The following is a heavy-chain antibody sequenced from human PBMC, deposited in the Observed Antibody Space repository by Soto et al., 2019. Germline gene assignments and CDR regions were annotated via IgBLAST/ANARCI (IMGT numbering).Heavy chain of an antibody. CDR1: GLTFSIYA. CDR2: IRGNGGRT. Sequence: GGSLRLSCAASGLTFSIYAMSWVRQAPGKGLEWVSAIRGNGGRTNYADSVKGRFTISRDNSKNTLYLQMNSLRVEDTAVYYCANWGTTIKTFDYWGQGTLVTVSS. J-gene: IGHJ4*02. D-gene: IGHD1-7*01. V-gene: IGHV3-23*01. CDR3: ANWGTTIKTFDY.